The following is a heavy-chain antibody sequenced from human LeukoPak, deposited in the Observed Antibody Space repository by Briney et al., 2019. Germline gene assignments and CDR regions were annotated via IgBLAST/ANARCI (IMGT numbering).Heavy chain of an antibody. D-gene: IGHD6-6*01. CDR3: AGHARGSYLVY. V-gene: IGHV3-7*03. CDR1: GFTFSSYW. Sequence: PGGSLRLSCAASGFTFSSYWMSWVRQAPGKGLEWVANIKQDGSEKYYVDSVKGRFTTSRDDAKDSLFLQMNNLRVEDTAMYYCAGHARGSYLVYWGQGILVTVSA. J-gene: IGHJ4*02. CDR2: IKQDGSEK.